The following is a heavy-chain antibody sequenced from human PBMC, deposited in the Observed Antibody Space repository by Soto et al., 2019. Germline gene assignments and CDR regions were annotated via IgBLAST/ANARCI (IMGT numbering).Heavy chain of an antibody. CDR1: GGSVSSGGYY. Sequence: QVQLQESGPGLVKPSQTLSLTYTVSGGSVSSGGYYWSWIRQHPGKGLEWIGYIYYSGITYHNPSLKSRVTILVDTSKNQFSLNLSSVTAADTAVYYCARALSMGGGMDVWGQGTTVTVSS. V-gene: IGHV4-31*03. CDR2: IYYSGIT. J-gene: IGHJ6*02. D-gene: IGHD3-3*02. CDR3: ARALSMGGGMDV.